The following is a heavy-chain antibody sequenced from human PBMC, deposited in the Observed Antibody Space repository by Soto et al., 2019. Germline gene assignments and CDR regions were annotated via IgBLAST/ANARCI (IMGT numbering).Heavy chain of an antibody. D-gene: IGHD2-15*01. V-gene: IGHV4-39*01. CDR2: IYYSGST. J-gene: IGHJ4*02. CDR1: GGSISSSSYY. Sequence: SSETLSLTCTVSGGSISSSSYYWGWIRQPPGKGLEWIGSIYYSGSTYYNPSLKSRVTISVDTSKNQFSLKLSSVTAADTAVYYCARQSLSALPDYWGQGTLVTVSS. CDR3: ARQSLSALPDY.